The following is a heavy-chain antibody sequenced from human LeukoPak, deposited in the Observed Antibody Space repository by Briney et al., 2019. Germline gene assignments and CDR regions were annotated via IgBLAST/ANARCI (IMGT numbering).Heavy chain of an antibody. V-gene: IGHV3-11*04. CDR1: GFTFSDYY. Sequence: GGSLRLFCAASGFTFSDYYMTWIRQTPGKGLEWVSYISSRSGSSIYYADSVKGRFTISRDNAKNSLYLQVNSLRAEDTAVYYCARVGYSGSPGDYWGQGTLVTVSS. J-gene: IGHJ4*02. D-gene: IGHD1-26*01. CDR3: ARVGYSGSPGDY. CDR2: ISSRSGSSI.